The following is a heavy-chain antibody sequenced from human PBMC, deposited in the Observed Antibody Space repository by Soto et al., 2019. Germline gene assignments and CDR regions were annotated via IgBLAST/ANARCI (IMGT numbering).Heavy chain of an antibody. V-gene: IGHV4-59*08. Sequence: PSETLSLTCTVSGGSISSYYWSWIRQPPGKGLEWIGYIYYSGSTYYNPSLKSRVTISVDTSKNQFSLKLSSVTAADTAVYYCARSTIAPHLFMYYFDYWGQGTLVTVSS. J-gene: IGHJ4*02. CDR2: IYYSGST. D-gene: IGHD6-6*01. CDR3: ARSTIAPHLFMYYFDY. CDR1: GGSISSYY.